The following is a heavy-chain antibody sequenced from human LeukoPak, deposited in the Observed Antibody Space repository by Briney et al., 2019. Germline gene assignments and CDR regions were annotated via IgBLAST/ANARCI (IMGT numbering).Heavy chain of an antibody. Sequence: ASVKVSCKASGGTFSSYAISWVRQAPGQGLEWMGGIIPIFGTANYAQKFQGRVTITADESTSTAYMELSSLRSEDTAVYYCARDPGRTGYFDYWGQGTLVTVSS. V-gene: IGHV1-69*13. CDR1: GGTFSSYA. CDR2: IIPIFGTA. D-gene: IGHD1-1*01. J-gene: IGHJ4*02. CDR3: ARDPGRTGYFDY.